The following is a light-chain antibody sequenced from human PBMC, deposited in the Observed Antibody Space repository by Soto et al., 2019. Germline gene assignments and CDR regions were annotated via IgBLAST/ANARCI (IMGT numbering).Light chain of an antibody. V-gene: IGKV1-5*01. J-gene: IGKJ1*01. CDR2: DAS. CDR3: QQYTSYSRT. CDR1: QSISSW. Sequence: DIQMTQSPSTLSASVGDRVTITCRASQSISSWLAWYQQKPGKAPKLLIYDASTLESGVPSRFSGSGSGTEFTLTISSLQPDDFATYYCQQYTSYSRTCGQGTKVDIK.